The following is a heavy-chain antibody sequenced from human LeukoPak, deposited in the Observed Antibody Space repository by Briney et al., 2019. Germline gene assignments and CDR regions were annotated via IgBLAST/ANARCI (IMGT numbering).Heavy chain of an antibody. V-gene: IGHV4-30-4*08. D-gene: IGHD1-26*01. CDR1: GGSISSGDYY. CDR3: ARAPLVFQYSGSYYFPYFDY. CDR2: IYYSGST. J-gene: IGHJ4*02. Sequence: PSQTLSLTCTVSGGSISSGDYYWSWIRQPPGKGLEWIGYIYYSGSTYYNPSLKSRVTISVDTSKNQFSLKLSSVTAADTAVYYCARAPLVFQYSGSYYFPYFDYWGQGTLVTVSS.